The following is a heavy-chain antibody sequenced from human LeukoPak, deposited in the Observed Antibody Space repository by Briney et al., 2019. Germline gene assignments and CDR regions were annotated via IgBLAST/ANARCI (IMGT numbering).Heavy chain of an antibody. V-gene: IGHV3-72*01. CDR1: GFTFSDLF. J-gene: IGHJ4*02. CDR2: TKDKGYSYTT. Sequence: GGSLRLSCAVSGFTFSDLFMDWVRQAPGKGPEWVGRTKDKGYSYTTEYAASVKGRFTISRDDSKNLVYLQMNSLKTEDTAVYCCASIRGVFGYWGQGTLVTVSS. CDR3: ASIRGVFGY. D-gene: IGHD3-10*01.